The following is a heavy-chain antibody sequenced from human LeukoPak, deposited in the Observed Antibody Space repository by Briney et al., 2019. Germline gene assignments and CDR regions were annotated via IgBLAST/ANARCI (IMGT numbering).Heavy chain of an antibody. D-gene: IGHD3-3*01. CDR3: ARVYDFWSGYYRGYYYGMDV. J-gene: IGHJ6*02. V-gene: IGHV1-8*01. CDR1: GYTFTSYD. Sequence: ASVTVSCKASGYTFTSYDINWVRQAAGQGLEWMGWMNPNSGNTGYAQKFEGRVTMTRTTSISTAYMELSSLRSEDTAVYYCARVYDFWSGYYRGYYYGMDVWGQGTTVTVSS. CDR2: MNPNSGNT.